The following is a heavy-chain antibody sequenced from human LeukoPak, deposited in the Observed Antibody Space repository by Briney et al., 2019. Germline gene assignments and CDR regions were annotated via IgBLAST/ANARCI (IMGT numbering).Heavy chain of an antibody. V-gene: IGHV4-59*01. J-gene: IGHJ6*02. D-gene: IGHD1-26*01. CDR1: GGSISSYY. CDR3: ARDSGSNYDMDV. Sequence: WETLSLTCTVSGGSISSYYWRWIRQPPGKGLEWIGYISYSGSTNYNPSLKSRVIILVDTSKKQFSLKLISGTAADTAVYYCARDSGSNYDMDVWGQGTTVTVSS. CDR2: ISYSGST.